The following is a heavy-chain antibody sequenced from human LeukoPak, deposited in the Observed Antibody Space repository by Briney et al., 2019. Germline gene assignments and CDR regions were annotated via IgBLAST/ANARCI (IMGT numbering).Heavy chain of an antibody. J-gene: IGHJ6*02. CDR3: ARAGYCSSTSPCIMDV. D-gene: IGHD2-2*01. V-gene: IGHV3-21*01. CDR1: GFTFGSYS. CDR2: ISSSSYI. Sequence: PGGSLRLSCAASGFTFGSYSMNWVRQAPGKGLEWVSSISSSSYIYYADSVKGRFTISRDNAKNSLYLQMNSLRAEDTAVYYCARAGYCSSTSPCIMDVWGQGTTVTVSS.